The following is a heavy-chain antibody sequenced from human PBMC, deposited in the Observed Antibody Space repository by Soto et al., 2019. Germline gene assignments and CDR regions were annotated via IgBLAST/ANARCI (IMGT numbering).Heavy chain of an antibody. J-gene: IGHJ4*02. D-gene: IGHD3-3*01. CDR2: IYPGDSDT. V-gene: IGHV5-51*01. Sequence: PGESLKISCKCSGYSFTSYWIGWVRQMPGKGLEWMGIIYPGDSDTRYSPSFQGQVTISADKSISTAYLQWSSLKASDTAMYYCARLRFLEWLFYTGFDYWGQGTLVTVSS. CDR1: GYSFTSYW. CDR3: ARLRFLEWLFYTGFDY.